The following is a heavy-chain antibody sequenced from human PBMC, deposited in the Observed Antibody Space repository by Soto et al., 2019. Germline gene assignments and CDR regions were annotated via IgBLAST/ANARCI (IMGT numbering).Heavy chain of an antibody. Sequence: PSETLSLTCTVSGGSTTSDYWSWIRQPPGKGLEWLGYIFHSLGAKYNPSLGSRGTLSLDTSKNQLSLSLRSVTAADTAIYFCGRDLNGSGDYWGQGTLVTVSS. V-gene: IGHV4-59*01. CDR2: IFHSLGA. CDR1: GGSTTSDY. D-gene: IGHD3-10*01. J-gene: IGHJ4*02. CDR3: GRDLNGSGDY.